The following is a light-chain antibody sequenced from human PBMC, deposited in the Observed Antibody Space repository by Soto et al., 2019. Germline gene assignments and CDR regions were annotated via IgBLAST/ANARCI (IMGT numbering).Light chain of an antibody. J-gene: IGKJ1*01. CDR1: QDIGRR. CDR3: LQVYSFPRT. V-gene: IGKV1-12*01. CDR2: AAS. Sequence: DIQMTQSPSSVSASIGDRVTITCRASQDIGRRLAWFQQKPGKAPKYLIQAASSLQGRVPSTFSGSGSGTDFTLTINTLHPEDFATYYCLQVYSFPRTFGQGTKVEIK.